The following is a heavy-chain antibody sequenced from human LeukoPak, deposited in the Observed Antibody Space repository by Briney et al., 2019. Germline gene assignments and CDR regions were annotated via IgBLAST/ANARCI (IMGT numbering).Heavy chain of an antibody. Sequence: SGRSLRLSCAASGFTFSSYGMHWVRQAPGKGLEGVAVISYDGSNKYYADSVKGRFTISRDNSKNTLYLQMNSLRAEDTAVYYCAKDHYYGSGSFQYDYWGQGTLVTVSS. D-gene: IGHD3-10*01. J-gene: IGHJ4*02. V-gene: IGHV3-30*18. CDR1: GFTFSSYG. CDR3: AKDHYYGSGSFQYDY. CDR2: ISYDGSNK.